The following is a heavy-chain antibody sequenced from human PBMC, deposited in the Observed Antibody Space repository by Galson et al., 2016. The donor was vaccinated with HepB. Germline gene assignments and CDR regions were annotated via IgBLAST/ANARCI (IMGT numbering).Heavy chain of an antibody. J-gene: IGHJ5*02. CDR3: ASGKARSFGSGSLFSRFDP. CDR2: IIPAFGTP. Sequence: SVKVSCKASGGTFHSFAINWVRQTPGQGLEWMGGIIPAFGTPTYAQKFQGKVTITADDSTTTAYMELSSLTSDDTAVYFCASGKARSFGSGSLFSRFDPWGQGTQVTVSS. D-gene: IGHD3-10*01. V-gene: IGHV1-69*13. CDR1: GGTFHSFA.